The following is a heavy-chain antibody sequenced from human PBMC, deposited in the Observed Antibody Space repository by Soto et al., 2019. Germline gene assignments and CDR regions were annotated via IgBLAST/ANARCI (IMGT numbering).Heavy chain of an antibody. Sequence: QVQLVESGGGVVQPGRSLRLSCAASGFTFSSYAMHWVRQAPGKGLEWVAVISYDGSNKYYADSVKGRFTISRDNSKNTLYLQMNSLRAEDTAVYYCARDMVLRFLEWSLGAFDIWGQGTMVTVSS. J-gene: IGHJ3*02. V-gene: IGHV3-30-3*01. D-gene: IGHD3-3*01. CDR3: ARDMVLRFLEWSLGAFDI. CDR1: GFTFSSYA. CDR2: ISYDGSNK.